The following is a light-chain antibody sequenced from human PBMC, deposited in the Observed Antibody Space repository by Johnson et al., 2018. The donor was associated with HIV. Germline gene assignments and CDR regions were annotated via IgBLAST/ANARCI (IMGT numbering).Light chain of an antibody. CDR2: KNN. V-gene: IGLV1-51*02. Sequence: QSVLTQSPSVSAAPGQKVTISCSGSSSTIGNNYVSWYQVLPGTAPKLLIYKNNERPSGIPDRFSGSKSGTSATLGITGLQTGDEAEYYCATWDASLSGAYVFGTGTKVTVL. CDR3: ATWDASLSGAYV. CDR1: SSTIGNNY. J-gene: IGLJ1*01.